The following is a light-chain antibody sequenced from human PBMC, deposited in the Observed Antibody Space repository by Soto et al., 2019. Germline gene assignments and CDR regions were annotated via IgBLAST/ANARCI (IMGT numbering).Light chain of an antibody. Sequence: DIQLTQSPPFLSASVGDRVTITCRASQGINHYVAWYQQKPGKAPKCLIYGASALQSGVPSRFSGSGSWAEFTLSISSLQPEDFATYYCQHVYSYPLTFGGGTRVEI. CDR3: QHVYSYPLT. J-gene: IGKJ4*01. V-gene: IGKV1-9*01. CDR2: GAS. CDR1: QGINHY.